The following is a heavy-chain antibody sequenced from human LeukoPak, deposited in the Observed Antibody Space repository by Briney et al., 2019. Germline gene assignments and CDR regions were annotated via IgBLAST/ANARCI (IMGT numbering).Heavy chain of an antibody. CDR2: TYSGGST. CDR3: ATYKSGSSSRPFDY. D-gene: IGHD1-26*01. V-gene: IGHV3-53*01. CDR1: GFNVGRNY. Sequence: GGSLRLSCAASGFNVGRNYVGWVRQAPGKGLECVSITYSGGSTYYEDSVRGLFTICRDKSKNTVYLQINSLRAEDTAVYYCATYKSGSSSRPFDYWGQGTLVTVSS. J-gene: IGHJ4*02.